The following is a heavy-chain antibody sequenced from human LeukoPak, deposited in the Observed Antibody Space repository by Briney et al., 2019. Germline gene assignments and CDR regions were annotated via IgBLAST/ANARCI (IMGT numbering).Heavy chain of an antibody. J-gene: IGHJ4*02. CDR2: IKEDESEK. V-gene: IGHV3-7*01. D-gene: IGHD3-22*01. CDR3: ARLLYYYDSSAKTVSCFDY. CDR1: GFTFSSHW. Sequence: GVSLRLSCAASGFTFSSHWMTWVRQAPGKGLEWVANIKEDESEKYYVDSVKGRFTISRDNAKNSLYLQMNSLRAEDTAVYYCARLLYYYDSSAKTVSCFDYWGQGTLVTVSS.